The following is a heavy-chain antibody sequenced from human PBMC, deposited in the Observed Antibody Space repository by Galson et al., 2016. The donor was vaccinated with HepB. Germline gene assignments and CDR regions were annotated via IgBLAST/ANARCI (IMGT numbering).Heavy chain of an antibody. Sequence: SETLSLTCTVSGGSVSSASHYWSWVRQPTGKGLEWIGYISDSESTNYNPSPKGRVTISLDRSKNQFSLRLNSVIAADTAVYYCAKDEGFYNGMDFWGQGTTVTVSS. D-gene: IGHD2-2*02. V-gene: IGHV4-61*01. CDR2: ISDSEST. CDR3: AKDEGFYNGMDF. J-gene: IGHJ6*02. CDR1: GGSVSSASHY.